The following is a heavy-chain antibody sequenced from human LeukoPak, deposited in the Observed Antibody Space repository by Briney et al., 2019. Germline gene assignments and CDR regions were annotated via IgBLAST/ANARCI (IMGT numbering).Heavy chain of an antibody. CDR2: INPNTGGT. J-gene: IGHJ3*02. D-gene: IGHD3-22*01. Sequence: ASVRVSCKASGYTFSGYYIYWVRQARGQGLEWMGWINPNTGGTNSAQKFQGRVSMTRDTSITTVYMDLNRLTSDDTAVYYCARAGGDSGYYYGYDGFDIWGQGTMVTVSS. CDR3: ARAGGDSGYYYGYDGFDI. V-gene: IGHV1-2*02. CDR1: GYTFSGYY.